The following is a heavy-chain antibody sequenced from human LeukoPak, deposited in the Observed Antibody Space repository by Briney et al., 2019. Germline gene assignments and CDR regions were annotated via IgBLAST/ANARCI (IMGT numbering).Heavy chain of an antibody. D-gene: IGHD3-10*01. Sequence: SETLSLTCTVSGGSISTHYWSWLRQPPGKGLEWLGYIYYTGSTNYNPSLKSRVTIAIDTSKNQFSLELTFVSAADTAVYYCARAQYASGSFFDYWGQGTLATVSS. V-gene: IGHV4-59*11. CDR2: IYYTGST. J-gene: IGHJ4*02. CDR3: ARAQYASGSFFDY. CDR1: GGSISTHY.